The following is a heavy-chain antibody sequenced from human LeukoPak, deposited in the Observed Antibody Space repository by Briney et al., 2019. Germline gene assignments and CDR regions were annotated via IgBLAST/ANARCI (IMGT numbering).Heavy chain of an antibody. J-gene: IGHJ4*02. CDR2: TNPNSGGT. Sequence: ASVKVSCKASRNTFTSYDINWVRQAPGQGLEWMGWTNPNSGGTNYAQKFQGRVTMTRDTSISTAYMELSRLRSDDTAVYYCARDRGAIAAAGNFDYWGQGTLVTVSS. CDR3: ARDRGAIAAAGNFDY. D-gene: IGHD6-13*01. V-gene: IGHV1-2*02. CDR1: RNTFTSYD.